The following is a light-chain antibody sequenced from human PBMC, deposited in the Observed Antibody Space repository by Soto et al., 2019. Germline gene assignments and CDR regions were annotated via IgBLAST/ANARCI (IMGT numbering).Light chain of an antibody. J-gene: IGLJ1*01. Sequence: QSVLTQPPSVSGAPGQRDTISCTGSGSNIGAGYDVHWYQQLPGTAPKLLIYGNNNRPSGIPDRFSGSKSGTSASLAITGLQAGDEADYYCQSYDSGLRALYVFGTGTKVTVL. CDR3: QSYDSGLRALYV. CDR2: GNN. V-gene: IGLV1-40*01. CDR1: GSNIGAGYD.